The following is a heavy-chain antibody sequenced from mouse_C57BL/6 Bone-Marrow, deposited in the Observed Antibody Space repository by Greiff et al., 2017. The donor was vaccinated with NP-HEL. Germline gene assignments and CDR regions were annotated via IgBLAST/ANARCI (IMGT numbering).Heavy chain of an antibody. CDR2: INPSSGYT. J-gene: IGHJ3*01. CDR3: ARWLLPWFAY. Sequence: QVHVKQSGAELARPGASVKMSCKASGYTFTSYTMHWVKQRPGQGLEWIGYINPSSGYTKYNQKFKDKATLTADKSSSTAYMQLSSLTSEDSAVYYCARWLLPWFAYWGQGTLVTVSA. D-gene: IGHD2-3*01. CDR1: GYTFTSYT. V-gene: IGHV1-4*01.